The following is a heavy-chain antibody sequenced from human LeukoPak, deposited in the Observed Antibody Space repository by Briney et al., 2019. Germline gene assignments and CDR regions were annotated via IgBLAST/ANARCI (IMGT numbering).Heavy chain of an antibody. CDR1: GYTFTSYG. Sequence: RASVKVSCKASGYTFTSYGISWVRQAPGQGLEWMGWISAYNGNTNYAQKLQGRVTMTTDTSTSTAYMELGSLRSDDTAVYYCARDEGTVVVRDAFDIWGQGTMVTVSS. V-gene: IGHV1-18*01. CDR3: ARDEGTVVVRDAFDI. J-gene: IGHJ3*02. D-gene: IGHD3-22*01. CDR2: ISAYNGNT.